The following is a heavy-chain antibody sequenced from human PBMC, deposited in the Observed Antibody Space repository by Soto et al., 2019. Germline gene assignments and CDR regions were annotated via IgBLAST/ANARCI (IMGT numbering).Heavy chain of an antibody. J-gene: IGHJ4*02. CDR1: GFTFSNAW. D-gene: IGHD2-2*01. CDR2: IKSKTDGETT. Sequence: GGSLRLSCAASGFTFSNAWMSWVRQAPGKGLEWVGRIKSKTDGETTDYAAPGKVRFTISRDDSKNTLYLQMNSLKTQDTSVYYCTTDGCSSTSCYYFDYWGQGTLVTVSS. V-gene: IGHV3-15*01. CDR3: TTDGCSSTSCYYFDY.